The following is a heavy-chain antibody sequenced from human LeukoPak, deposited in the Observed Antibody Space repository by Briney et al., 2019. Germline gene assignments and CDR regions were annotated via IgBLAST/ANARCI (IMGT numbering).Heavy chain of an antibody. Sequence: PGGSLRLSCAASGFTFSSYGMTWVRQASGKGLEWVSAISGSGGTTFYADSVKGRFTISRDNSKNTLYLQMNSLRAEDTAVYYCAKAGPYYFDYWGQGTLVTVSS. CDR3: AKAGPYYFDY. CDR2: ISGSGGTT. CDR1: GFTFSSYG. V-gene: IGHV3-23*01. J-gene: IGHJ4*02.